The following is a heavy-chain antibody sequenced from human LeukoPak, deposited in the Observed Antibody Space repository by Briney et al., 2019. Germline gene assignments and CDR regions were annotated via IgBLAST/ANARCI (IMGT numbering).Heavy chain of an antibody. V-gene: IGHV4-31*03. Sequence: SETLSLTCTVSGGSISSSSYYWNWVRQHPGKGLEWIGYIHYSGSTYYNPSLKSRVTISLDTFRNQFSLKLSSVTAADTAVYYCARTNIEADGTVDSWGQGTLVTVSS. CDR2: IHYSGST. CDR1: GGSISSSSYY. D-gene: IGHD6-13*01. CDR3: ARTNIEADGTVDS. J-gene: IGHJ4*02.